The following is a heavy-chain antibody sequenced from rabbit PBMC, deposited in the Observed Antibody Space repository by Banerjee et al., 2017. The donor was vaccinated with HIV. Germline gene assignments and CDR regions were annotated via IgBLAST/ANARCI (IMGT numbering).Heavy chain of an antibody. CDR1: GFSLSSTYY. J-gene: IGHJ4*01. Sequence: QSLEESGGDLVKPGASLTLTCTASGFSLSSTYYMCWVRQAPGKGLEWIAYIYPDYDTTDYASWVNGRVTISLDNAQNTVFLQMTSLTAADTATYFCARVAGYAGYGPYNYFNLWGPGTLVTVS. V-gene: IGHV1S40*01. D-gene: IGHD7-1*01. CDR3: ARVAGYAGYGPYNYFNL. CDR2: IYPDYDTT.